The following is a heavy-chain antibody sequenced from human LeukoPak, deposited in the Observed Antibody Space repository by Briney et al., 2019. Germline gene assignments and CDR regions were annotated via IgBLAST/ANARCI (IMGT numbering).Heavy chain of an antibody. V-gene: IGHV1-2*02. J-gene: IGHJ4*02. CDR2: INLNSGGT. Sequence: ASVKVSCKASGYTFTDYYMHWVRPAPGQGLEWMGWINLNSGGTNFAQRFQGRVTMTRDTSISTAYMDLSRLISDDTAVYYCARDAGYCTGGSCWYFDHWGQGTLVTVSS. D-gene: IGHD2-15*01. CDR1: GYTFTDYY. CDR3: ARDAGYCTGGSCWYFDH.